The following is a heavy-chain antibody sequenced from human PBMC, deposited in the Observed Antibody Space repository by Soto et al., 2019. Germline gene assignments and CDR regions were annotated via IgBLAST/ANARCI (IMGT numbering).Heavy chain of an antibody. V-gene: IGHV1-69*12. J-gene: IGHJ4*02. Sequence: QVQLVQSGAAVKKPGSSVKVSCKASGGTFSSYAISWVRQAPGQGLEWMGGIIPIFGTADYAQKFQGRVTITADESTSTTCMELSSLRSEGTAVYYWARDGGVEDYRPFDYWGQGTLVTVSS. CDR1: GGTFSSYA. D-gene: IGHD4-4*01. CDR3: ARDGGVEDYRPFDY. CDR2: IIPIFGTA.